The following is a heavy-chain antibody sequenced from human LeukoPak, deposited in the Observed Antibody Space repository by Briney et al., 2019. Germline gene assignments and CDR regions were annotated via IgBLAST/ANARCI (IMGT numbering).Heavy chain of an antibody. Sequence: GGSLRLSCAASGFIFSSSGMHRVRQAPARGLEKMAVIRYYRSNTYEADSVKGRVTISIDKAKNSLYLQMNTLRAADTAVYYCGDFGINMIGGVWGKGPTVT. D-gene: IGHD3-10*02. V-gene: IGHV3-30*02. CDR1: GFIFSSSG. CDR2: IRYYRSNT. CDR3: GDFGINMIGGV. J-gene: IGHJ6*03.